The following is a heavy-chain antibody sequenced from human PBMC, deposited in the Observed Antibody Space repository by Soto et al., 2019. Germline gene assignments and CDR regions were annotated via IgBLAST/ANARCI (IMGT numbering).Heavy chain of an antibody. CDR2: INKSGGST. J-gene: IGHJ4*02. D-gene: IGHD1-1*01. V-gene: IGHV3-23*01. Sequence: GGSLRLSCAASGFTFSSFAMSWVRQAPGKGLEWVSTINKSGGSTYYADSVKGRFTISRDNSKNMLFLQINGLRAEDTAVYYCAKDPPTTGTTFDHWGRGTLVTVS. CDR3: AKDPPTTGTTFDH. CDR1: GFTFSSFA.